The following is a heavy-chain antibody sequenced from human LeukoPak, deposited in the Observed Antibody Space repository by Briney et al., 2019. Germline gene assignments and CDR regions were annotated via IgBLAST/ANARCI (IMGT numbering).Heavy chain of an antibody. CDR1: GFTFGTYW. CDR2: IKQDGSEK. D-gene: IGHD6-19*01. J-gene: IGHJ4*02. V-gene: IGHV3-7*03. Sequence: GGSLRLSCAASGFTFGTYWMHWVRQAPGKGLEWVANIKQDGSEKYYVDSVKGRFTISRDNSKNTLYLQMNSLRAEDTAVYYCAKDHPSSGWYQIPVYFDYWGQGTLVTVSS. CDR3: AKDHPSSGWYQIPVYFDY.